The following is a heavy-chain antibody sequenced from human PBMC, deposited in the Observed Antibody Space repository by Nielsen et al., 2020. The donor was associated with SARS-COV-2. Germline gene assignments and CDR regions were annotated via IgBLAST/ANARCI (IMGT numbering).Heavy chain of an antibody. J-gene: IGHJ3*01. D-gene: IGHD1-26*01. V-gene: IGHV3-74*01. CDR1: GFTFSNSW. CDR3: ARDGVVGSTNTFDV. CDR2: INFDGTGT. Sequence: GESLKISCAASGFTFSNSWMHWVRQAPGTGLPWVSHINFDGTGTSYADSVKGRFTISSDPAKNTVYLQMNSLIAEDTAVYYCARDGVVGSTNTFDVWGQGTVVTVSS.